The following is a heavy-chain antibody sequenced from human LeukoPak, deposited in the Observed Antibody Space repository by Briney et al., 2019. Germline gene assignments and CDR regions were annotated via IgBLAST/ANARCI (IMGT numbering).Heavy chain of an antibody. CDR3: ARYVWGSYPTFEDY. V-gene: IGHV4-59*01. CDR2: IYYSGST. J-gene: IGHJ4*02. D-gene: IGHD3-16*02. Sequence: PSETLSLTCTVSGGSISSYYWSWIRQPTGKGLEWIGYIYYSGSTNYNPSLKSRVTISVDTSKNQFSLKLSSVTAADTAVYYCARYVWGSYPTFEDYWGQGTLVTVSS. CDR1: GGSISSYY.